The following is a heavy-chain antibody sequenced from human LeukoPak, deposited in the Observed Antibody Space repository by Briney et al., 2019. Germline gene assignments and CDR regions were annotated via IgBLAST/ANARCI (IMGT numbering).Heavy chain of an antibody. CDR1: GFTFSSYS. V-gene: IGHV3-21*01. CDR2: ISSSSSYI. J-gene: IGHJ4*02. D-gene: IGHD2-15*01. Sequence: GGSLRLSCAASGFTFSSYSMTWVRQAPGKGLEWVSSISSSSSYIYYADSVKGRFTISRDNAKNSLYLQMNSLRAEDTAVYYCARADCSGGSCYEDSGYWGQGTLVTVSS. CDR3: ARADCSGGSCYEDSGY.